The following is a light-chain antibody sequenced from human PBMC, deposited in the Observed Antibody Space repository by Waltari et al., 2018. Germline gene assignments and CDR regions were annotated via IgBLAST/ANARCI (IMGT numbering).Light chain of an antibody. Sequence: QSALPQPASVSGSPGQSITISRTGTSSDFGASNYVCRYQQHPGRAPKLMMYDVSHRPSGLSNRFAGSKSGNTASLTISGLQAEDEADYYCASYTGSWNWVFGGGTKLTVL. V-gene: IGLV2-14*01. CDR3: ASYTGSWNWV. CDR1: SSDFGASNY. J-gene: IGLJ3*02. CDR2: DVS.